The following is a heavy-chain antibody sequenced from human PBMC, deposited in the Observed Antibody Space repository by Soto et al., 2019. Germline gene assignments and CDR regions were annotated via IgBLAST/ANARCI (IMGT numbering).Heavy chain of an antibody. CDR1: GGSISSGGYY. J-gene: IGHJ6*02. Sequence: PSETLSLTCTVSGGSISSGGYYWSWIRQHPGKGLEWIGYIYYSGSTYYNPSLKSRVTISVDTSKNHFSLKLSSVTAADTAVFYCARRSSSWPHYYYYGMDVWGQGTTVTVSS. D-gene: IGHD6-13*01. CDR2: IYYSGST. CDR3: ARRSSSWPHYYYYGMDV. V-gene: IGHV4-31*03.